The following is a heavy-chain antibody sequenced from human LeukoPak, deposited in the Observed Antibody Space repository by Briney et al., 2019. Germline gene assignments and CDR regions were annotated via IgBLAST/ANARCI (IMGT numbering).Heavy chain of an antibody. CDR3: ARRRSHYYYYMDV. CDR1: GGAISNFY. D-gene: IGHD6-6*01. Sequence: PSETLSLTCTLSGGAISNFYWIWIRQSPEKGLEWVGQIHYSGSTTYNPSLESRITISVDTSENQFSLKLNSVTAADTSIYYCARRRSHYYYYMDVWGKGSTVTVSS. V-gene: IGHV4-59*08. CDR2: IHYSGST. J-gene: IGHJ6*03.